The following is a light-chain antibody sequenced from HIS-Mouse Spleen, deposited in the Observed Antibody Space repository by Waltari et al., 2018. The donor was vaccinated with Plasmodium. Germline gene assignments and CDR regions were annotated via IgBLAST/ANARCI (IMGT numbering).Light chain of an antibody. CDR2: QDS. CDR3: CSYAGSSTFV. CDR1: NLGDKY. J-gene: IGLJ3*02. Sequence: SYELTQPPSVSVSPGQTASITCSGDNLGDKYACWYQQKPGQSPVLVIYQDSKRPSGIPDRFAGSNSGTTATLTISGTQAMDEADYYCCSYAGSSTFVFGGGTKLTVL. V-gene: IGLV3-1*01.